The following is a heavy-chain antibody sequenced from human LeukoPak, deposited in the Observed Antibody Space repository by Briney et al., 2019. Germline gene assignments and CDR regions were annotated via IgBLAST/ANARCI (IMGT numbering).Heavy chain of an antibody. D-gene: IGHD3-3*01. CDR3: AKGVRFLEWLLHFDY. CDR1: GFTFSSYA. CDR2: ISGSGGST. V-gene: IGHV3-23*01. J-gene: IGHJ4*02. Sequence: GGFLRLSCAASGFTFSSYAMSWVRQAPGKGLEWVSAISGSGGSTYYADSVKGRFTISRDNSKNTLYLQMNSLRAEDTAVYYCAKGVRFLEWLLHFDYWGQGTLVTVSS.